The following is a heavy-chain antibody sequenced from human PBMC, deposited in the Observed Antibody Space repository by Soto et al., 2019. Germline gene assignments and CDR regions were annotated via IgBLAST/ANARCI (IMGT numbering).Heavy chain of an antibody. CDR3: ARGYNGTWYSFDY. Sequence: SETLSLTCTVSGGSISGNYWSWIRQPPGKGLEWIGYIYYSGSTNYNPSLKSRVTISVDTSKNQFSLKVSSVTAADTAVYYCARGYNGTWYSFDYWGQGTLVTVSS. V-gene: IGHV4-59*01. CDR2: IYYSGST. J-gene: IGHJ4*02. D-gene: IGHD6-13*01. CDR1: GGSISGNY.